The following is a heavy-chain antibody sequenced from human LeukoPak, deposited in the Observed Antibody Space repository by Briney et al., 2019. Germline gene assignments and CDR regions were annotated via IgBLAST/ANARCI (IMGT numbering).Heavy chain of an antibody. Sequence: SQTLSLTCTVSGGSISSGGYYWSWIRQPPGKGLEWIGYIYHSGSTYYNPSLKSRVTISVDRSKNRFSLKLSSVTAADTAVYYCARAWPDYYGMDVWGQGTTVTVSS. V-gene: IGHV4-30-2*01. CDR1: GGSISSGGYY. J-gene: IGHJ6*02. CDR3: ARAWPDYYGMDV. CDR2: IYHSGST.